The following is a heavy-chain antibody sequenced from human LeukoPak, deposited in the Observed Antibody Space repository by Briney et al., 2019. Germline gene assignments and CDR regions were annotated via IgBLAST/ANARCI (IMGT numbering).Heavy chain of an antibody. J-gene: IGHJ6*03. D-gene: IGHD2-21*02. V-gene: IGHV4-34*01. Sequence: SETLSLTCAVYGGSFSGYYWSWIRQPPGKGLEWIGEINHSGSTNYNPSLKSRVTISVDTSKSQFSLKLSSVTAADTAVYYCARVGYCGGDCYSGDYYYYMDVWGEGTTVTVS. CDR3: ARVGYCGGDCYSGDYYYYMDV. CDR1: GGSFSGYY. CDR2: INHSGST.